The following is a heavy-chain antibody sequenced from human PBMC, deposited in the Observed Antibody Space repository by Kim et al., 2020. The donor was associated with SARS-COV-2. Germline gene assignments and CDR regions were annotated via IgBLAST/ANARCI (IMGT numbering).Heavy chain of an antibody. CDR3: ARVEGDTAMVSWFDP. V-gene: IGHV4-59*13. Sequence: SETLSLTCTVSGGSISSYYWSWIRQPPGKGLEWIGYIYYSGSTNYNPSLKSRVTISVDTSKNQFSLKLSSVTAADTAVYYCARVEGDTAMVSWFDPWGQGTLVTVSS. CDR2: IYYSGST. D-gene: IGHD5-18*01. CDR1: GGSISSYY. J-gene: IGHJ5*02.